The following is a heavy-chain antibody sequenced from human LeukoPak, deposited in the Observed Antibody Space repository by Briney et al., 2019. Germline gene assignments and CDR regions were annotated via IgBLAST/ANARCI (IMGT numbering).Heavy chain of an antibody. CDR2: IGTSGDT. V-gene: IGHV3-13*04. J-gene: IGHJ5*02. Sequence: GGSLRLSCAASGLTFSSYDMYWARQTPGKGLEWVSGIGTSGDTYYPGSVKGRFTILRENAKNSLYLQMNSLRAGDTAVYYCARGLGGHWFDPWGQRTLVTVSS. CDR3: ARGLGGHWFDP. CDR1: GLTFSSYD. D-gene: IGHD3-16*01.